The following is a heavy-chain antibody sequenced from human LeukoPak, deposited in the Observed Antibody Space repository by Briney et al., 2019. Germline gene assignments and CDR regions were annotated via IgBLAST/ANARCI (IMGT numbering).Heavy chain of an antibody. CDR3: VRHTGPYYSSGSYGLDV. Sequence: GGSLRLSCAASGFTFSAYNMNWVRQAPGKGLEWVSSISSSGTSIYYAESSKGRFTISRDNAKNSLYLQMNSLRAEDTAVYYCVRHTGPYYSSGSYGLDVWGRGTTVTVSS. J-gene: IGHJ6*02. CDR1: GFTFSAYN. D-gene: IGHD3-10*01. V-gene: IGHV3-21*01. CDR2: ISSSGTSI.